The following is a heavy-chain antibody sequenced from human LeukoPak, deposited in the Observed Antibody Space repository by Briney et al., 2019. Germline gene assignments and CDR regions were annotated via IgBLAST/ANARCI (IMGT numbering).Heavy chain of an antibody. J-gene: IGHJ4*02. Sequence: PGGSLRLSCAASGFTFSSYWMTWVRQAPGKGREWVANIKQDGSEKYYVDSVKGRFTISRDNAKNSLYLQMNSLRAEDTAVYYCTRDTGCSGGTCYSFYDYWGQGTLVTVSS. D-gene: IGHD2-15*01. CDR1: GFTFSSYW. CDR2: IKQDGSEK. V-gene: IGHV3-7*01. CDR3: TRDTGCSGGTCYSFYDY.